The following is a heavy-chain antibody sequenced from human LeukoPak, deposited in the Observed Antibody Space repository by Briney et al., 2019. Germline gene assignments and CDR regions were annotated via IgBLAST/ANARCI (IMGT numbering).Heavy chain of an antibody. V-gene: IGHV5-51*01. Sequence: GESLKISCKGSGYSFTSYWIGWVRQMPGKGLEWMGITYPGDSDTRYSPSFQGQVTISADKSISTAYLQWSSLKASDTAMYYCARRYYYDSSGYSYYFDYWGQGTLVTVSS. CDR1: GYSFTSYW. CDR3: ARRYYYDSSGYSYYFDY. J-gene: IGHJ4*02. D-gene: IGHD3-22*01. CDR2: TYPGDSDT.